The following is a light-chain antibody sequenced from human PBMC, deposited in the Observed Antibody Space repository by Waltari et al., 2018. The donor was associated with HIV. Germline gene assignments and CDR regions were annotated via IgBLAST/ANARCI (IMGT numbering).Light chain of an antibody. CDR3: YSTDTTGYERV. V-gene: IGLV3-10*01. Sequence: QPPSVSVSPGQTATITCSGDALPKRNAYWYQQRSGQAPVLVMYDDNKRPSGIPERFSGSTSGTTATLTVSRAQVDDEADYYCYSTDTTGYERVFGGGTKLTVL. J-gene: IGLJ3*02. CDR1: ALPKRN. CDR2: DDN.